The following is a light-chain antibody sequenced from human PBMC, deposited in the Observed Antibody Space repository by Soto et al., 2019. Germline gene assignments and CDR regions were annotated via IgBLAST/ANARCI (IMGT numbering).Light chain of an antibody. Sequence: EIVLTQSPGTLSLSPGERATLSCRASQSVNNNYLAWYQQKPGQAPRLLIYVASSRATGIPDRFSGSGSGTDFTLTISRLEPEYFAVYYCQQYCNSPVTFGGGTKVEIK. J-gene: IGKJ4*01. V-gene: IGKV3-20*01. CDR1: QSVNNNY. CDR2: VAS. CDR3: QQYCNSPVT.